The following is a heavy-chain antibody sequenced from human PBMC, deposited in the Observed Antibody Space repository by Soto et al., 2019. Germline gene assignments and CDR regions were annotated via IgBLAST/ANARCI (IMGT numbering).Heavy chain of an antibody. J-gene: IGHJ6*02. Sequence: ASVKVSCKASGYTFTGYYMHWVRQAPGQGLEWMGWINPNSGGTNYAQKFQGWVTMTRDTSISTAYMELSRLRSDDTAVYYCARDARGAVAGTFYYYGMDVWGQGTTVTVSS. V-gene: IGHV1-2*04. CDR2: INPNSGGT. CDR1: GYTFTGYY. CDR3: ARDARGAVAGTFYYYGMDV. D-gene: IGHD6-19*01.